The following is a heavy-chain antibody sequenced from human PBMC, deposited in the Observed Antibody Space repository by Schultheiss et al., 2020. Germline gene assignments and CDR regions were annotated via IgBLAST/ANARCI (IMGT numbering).Heavy chain of an antibody. V-gene: IGHV3-NL1*01. J-gene: IGHJ4*02. CDR3: AKDYGDYGRVYGYFDY. Sequence: GGSLRLSCAASGFTFSFYGMHWVRQAPGKGLEWVSVIYSGGSTYYADSVKGRFTISRDNSKNTLYLQMNSLRAEDTAVYYCAKDYGDYGRVYGYFDYWGQGTLVTVSS. D-gene: IGHD4-17*01. CDR1: GFTFSFYG. CDR2: IYSGGST.